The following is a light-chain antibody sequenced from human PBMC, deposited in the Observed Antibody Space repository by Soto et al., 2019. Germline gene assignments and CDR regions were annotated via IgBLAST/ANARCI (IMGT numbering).Light chain of an antibody. J-gene: IGLJ1*01. CDR3: CSYAGSSTYI. CDR2: EVS. V-gene: IGLV2-23*02. Sequence: QSALTQPASVSGSLGQSITISCTGTSSDVGGYNLVSWYQQHPGKAPKLMIYEVSKRPSGVSNRFSGSKSGNTASLTISGLQAEDEADYYCCSYAGSSTYIFGTGTKVTVL. CDR1: SSDVGGYNL.